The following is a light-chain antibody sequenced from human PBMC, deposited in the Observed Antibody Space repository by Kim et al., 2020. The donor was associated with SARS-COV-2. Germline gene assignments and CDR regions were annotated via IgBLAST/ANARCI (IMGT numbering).Light chain of an antibody. Sequence: SYELTQPPSVSVSPGQTASITCSGDKLGAKYACWYQQKPGQSPVLVISQDSKRPSGIPQRFSGSNSGNTATLTIGGTQAMDEADYYCQAWDSSPAVFGGGTQLTFL. CDR1: KLGAKY. CDR3: QAWDSSPAV. CDR2: QDS. V-gene: IGLV3-1*01. J-gene: IGLJ2*01.